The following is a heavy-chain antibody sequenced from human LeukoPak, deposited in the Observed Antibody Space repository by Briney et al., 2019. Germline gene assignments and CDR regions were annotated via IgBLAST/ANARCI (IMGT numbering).Heavy chain of an antibody. J-gene: IGHJ3*02. D-gene: IGHD3-9*01. V-gene: IGHV4-4*02. Sequence: SETLSLTCAVSGGSISSSNWWSWVRQPPGKGLEWIGVIYHSGSTNYNPSLKSRVTISVDKSKNQFSLKLSSVTAADTAVYYCASGTTYDILTGYHAPDAFDIWGEGTMVTVSS. CDR2: IYHSGST. CDR1: GGSISSSNW. CDR3: ASGTTYDILTGYHAPDAFDI.